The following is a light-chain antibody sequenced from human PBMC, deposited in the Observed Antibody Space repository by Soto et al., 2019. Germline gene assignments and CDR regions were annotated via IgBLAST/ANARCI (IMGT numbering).Light chain of an antibody. CDR2: GNT. Sequence: QSVLTQPPSVSGAPGQRVTISCTGSSSNIGAGYDVHWYQQFPGTTPKFLIYGNTNRPSGVPDRFSASKSGTSASLDITGLQAEDEAEYFCQSYDSSLTVVFGGGTTLTVL. CDR1: SSNIGAGYD. J-gene: IGLJ2*01. V-gene: IGLV1-40*01. CDR3: QSYDSSLTVV.